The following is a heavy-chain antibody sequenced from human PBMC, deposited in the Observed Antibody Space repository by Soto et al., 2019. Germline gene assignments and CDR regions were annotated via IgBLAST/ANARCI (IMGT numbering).Heavy chain of an antibody. CDR2: VTGSGGNT. V-gene: IGHV3-23*01. Sequence: GGSLRLSCAPSGFTCSSYAMSWVRQAPGKGLEWVSSVTGSGGNTNYADSVRGRFSISRDNSKNALYLQMNSLRAEDTAVYYRPKMDNGNYRGLINYWGQGALVTASS. CDR3: PKMDNGNYRGLINY. CDR1: GFTCSSYA. D-gene: IGHD4-4*01. J-gene: IGHJ4*01.